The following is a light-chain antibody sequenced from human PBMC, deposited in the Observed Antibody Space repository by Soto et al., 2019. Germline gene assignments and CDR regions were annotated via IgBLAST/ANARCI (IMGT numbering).Light chain of an antibody. V-gene: IGKV1-39*01. J-gene: IGKJ5*01. CDR1: QSISSS. Sequence: IQMTQTPSSVSASVGDKVTITCRASQSISSSLNGYQHKSGKDPNLLIYGVSRLQGGVPSRFSGSGSRTDFTLSISSLQPEDFATYYCQQTYTPTSITFGQATRLEI. CDR3: QQTYTPTSIT. CDR2: GVS.